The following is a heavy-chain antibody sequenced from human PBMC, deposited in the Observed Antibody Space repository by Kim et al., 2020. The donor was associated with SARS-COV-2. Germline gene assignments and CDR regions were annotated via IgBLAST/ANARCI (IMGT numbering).Heavy chain of an antibody. CDR2: IYHSGST. CDR3: ARAHLVGVRGVPYYYYYGMDV. CDR1: GGSISSSNW. J-gene: IGHJ6*02. Sequence: SETLSLTCAVSGGSISSSNWWRWVRQPPGKGLEWIGEIYHSGSTNYNPSLKSRVTISVDKSKNQFSLKLSSVTAADTAVYYCARAHLVGVRGVPYYYYYGMDVWGQGTTVTVSS. D-gene: IGHD3-10*01. V-gene: IGHV4-4*02.